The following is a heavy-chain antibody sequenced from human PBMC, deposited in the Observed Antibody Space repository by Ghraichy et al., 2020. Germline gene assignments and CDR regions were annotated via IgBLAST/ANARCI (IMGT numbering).Heavy chain of an antibody. CDR3: ARVRSLRYMGGGFDY. V-gene: IGHV3-21*01. CDR2: ISSSSSYI. D-gene: IGHD3-9*01. Sequence: GGSLRLSCAASGFTFSSYSMNWVRQAPGKGLEWVSSISSSSSYIYYADSVKGQFTISRDNAKNSLYLQMNSLRAEDTAVYYCARVRSLRYMGGGFDYWGQGTLVTVSS. J-gene: IGHJ4*02. CDR1: GFTFSSYS.